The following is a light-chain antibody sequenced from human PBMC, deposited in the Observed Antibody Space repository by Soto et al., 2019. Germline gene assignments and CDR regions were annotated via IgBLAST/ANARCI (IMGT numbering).Light chain of an antibody. CDR3: QSADSSLSGYYV. Sequence: QSVLTQPPSVSGAPGQRVTMSCTGSSSNIGAGYDVHWYQQLPGTAPKLLIYGNSNRPSGVPDRFSGSKSGTSASLAITGFQAEDEAEYYFQSADSSLSGYYVCGTGTKHTVL. V-gene: IGLV1-40*01. J-gene: IGLJ1*01. CDR2: GNS. CDR1: SSNIGAGYD.